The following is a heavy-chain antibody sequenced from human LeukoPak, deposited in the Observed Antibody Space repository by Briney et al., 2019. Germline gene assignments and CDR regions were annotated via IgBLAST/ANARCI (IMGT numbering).Heavy chain of an antibody. Sequence: SVKVSCKASGGTFISYAISWVPQAPGQGLGWMGGIIPIVGTANYAQKFEGRVTITADESTSTAYMELSSLRSEDTAVYYCARVPSRSSWYLHHRDLMSWFDPWGQGTLVTVSS. J-gene: IGHJ5*02. CDR3: ARVPSRSSWYLHHRDLMSWFDP. CDR1: GGTFISYA. D-gene: IGHD6-13*01. CDR2: IIPIVGTA. V-gene: IGHV1-69*13.